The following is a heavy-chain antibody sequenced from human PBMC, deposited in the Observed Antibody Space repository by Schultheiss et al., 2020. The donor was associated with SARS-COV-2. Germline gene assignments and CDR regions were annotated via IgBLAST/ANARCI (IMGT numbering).Heavy chain of an antibody. V-gene: IGHV3-73*01. D-gene: IGHD2-15*01. CDR3: ARGRSHLGLGYYYYGMDV. J-gene: IGHJ6*02. CDR2: IRSKANSYAT. CDR1: GFTFSGSA. Sequence: GESLKISCAASGFTFSGSAMHWVRQASGKGLEWVGRIRSKANSYATAYAASVKGRFTISRDDSKNTLYLQMNSLRAEDTAVYYCARGRSHLGLGYYYYGMDVWGQGTTVTVSS.